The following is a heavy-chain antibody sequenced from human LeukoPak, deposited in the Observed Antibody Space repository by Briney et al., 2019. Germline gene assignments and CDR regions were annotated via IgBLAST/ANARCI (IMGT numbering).Heavy chain of an antibody. Sequence: KVSCKASGGTFSSYAISWVRQAPGQGLEWMGRIIPILGIANYAQKFQGRVTITADKSTSTAYMELSSLRSEDTAVYYCARDPSHCSSTSCYKYYYYGMDVWGQGTTVTVSS. CDR3: ARDPSHCSSTSCYKYYYYGMDV. V-gene: IGHV1-69*04. CDR1: GGTFSSYA. D-gene: IGHD2-2*02. CDR2: IIPILGIA. J-gene: IGHJ6*02.